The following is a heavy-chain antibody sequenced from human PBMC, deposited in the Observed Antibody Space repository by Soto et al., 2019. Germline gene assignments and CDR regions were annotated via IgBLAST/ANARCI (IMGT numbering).Heavy chain of an antibody. Sequence: EVQLVESGGGLVHPGGSLRLSCAASGLTFSDRYMDWVRQAPGKGLEWVGRIRKKTNSYTTEYAASVKGRFIISRDDSTNSLYLQMSSLKTEDTAVYYCTTVTTVDYYFDYWGQGTLVTVSS. CDR3: TTVTTVDYYFDY. J-gene: IGHJ4*02. CDR1: GLTFSDRY. D-gene: IGHD4-17*01. V-gene: IGHV3-72*01. CDR2: IRKKTNSYTT.